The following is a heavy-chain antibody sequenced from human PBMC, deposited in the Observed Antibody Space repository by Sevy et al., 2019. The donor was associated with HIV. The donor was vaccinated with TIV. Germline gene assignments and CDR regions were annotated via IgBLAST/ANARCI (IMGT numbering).Heavy chain of an antibody. Sequence: GSLRLSCAASGFTFSSYALHWFRQAPGKGLEWVAVISHDEILKEYADSVKGRFTISRDSSKNKIYLEMNSLRPEDTAVYYCARDLPHLLPWELSRGSDYWGQGTLVTVSS. CDR1: GFTFSSYA. CDR3: ARDLPHLLPWELSRGSDY. V-gene: IGHV3-30*04. D-gene: IGHD3-16*01. CDR2: ISHDEILK. J-gene: IGHJ4*02.